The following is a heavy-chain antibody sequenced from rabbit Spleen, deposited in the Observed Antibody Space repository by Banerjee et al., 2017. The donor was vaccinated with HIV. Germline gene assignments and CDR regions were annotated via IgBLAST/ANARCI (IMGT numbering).Heavy chain of an antibody. CDR2: MDTGGSSFT. V-gene: IGHV1S40*01. Sequence: SLEESGGDLVKPGASLTLTCTASGVSFSSDNYICWVRQAPGKGLEWIACMDTGGSSFTYFASWAKGRFTISKTSSTTVTLQMTSLTAADTATYFCARDSGSSFSSYGMDLWGPGTLVTVS. CDR3: ARDSGSSFSSYGMDL. J-gene: IGHJ6*01. D-gene: IGHD8-1*01. CDR1: GVSFSSDNY.